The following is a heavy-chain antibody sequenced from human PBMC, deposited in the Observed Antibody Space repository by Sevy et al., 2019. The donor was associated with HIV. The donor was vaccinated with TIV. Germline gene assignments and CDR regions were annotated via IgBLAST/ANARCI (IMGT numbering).Heavy chain of an antibody. CDR3: AGENAWGRGYS. Sequence: SETLSLTCTVSGGSITSLYWNWIRQPPGKGLEWFANIYYNGHINYNPSLKSRFTLSLDTSKKQFSLRLSSVTAADTAMYYCAGENAWGRGYSWGQGTLVTVSS. D-gene: IGHD1-26*01. V-gene: IGHV4-59*08. CDR1: GGSITSLY. CDR2: IYYNGHI. J-gene: IGHJ4*02.